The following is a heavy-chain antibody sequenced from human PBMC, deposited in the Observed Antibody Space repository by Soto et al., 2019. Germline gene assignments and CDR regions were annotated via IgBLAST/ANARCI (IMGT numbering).Heavy chain of an antibody. CDR2: ISASGDTT. J-gene: IGHJ6*02. CDR3: SKDRGGVPGYFYPAMDV. D-gene: IGHD3-16*01. CDR1: EFTFSSYA. V-gene: IGHV3-23*01. Sequence: PGGSLRLSCTASEFTFSSYAITWVRQAPGKGLEWVSNISASGDTTYYADSVKGRFAISRDNSKNTLYLQMSSLTVEDTAVYYCSKDRGGVPGYFYPAMDVWGQGTTVTVSS.